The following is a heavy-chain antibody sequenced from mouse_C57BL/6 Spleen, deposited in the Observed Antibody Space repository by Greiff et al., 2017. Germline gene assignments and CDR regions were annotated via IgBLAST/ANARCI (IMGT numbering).Heavy chain of an antibody. CDR1: GFTFSDYY. J-gene: IGHJ4*01. CDR3: AGYDYEDARDY. D-gene: IGHD2-4*01. Sequence: EVMLVESEGGLVQPGSSMKLSCTASGFTFSDYYMAWVRQVPEKGLEWVANINYDGSSTYYLDSLKSRFIISRDNAKNILYLQMSSLKSEDTATYYCAGYDYEDARDYWGQGTSVTVSS. V-gene: IGHV5-16*01. CDR2: INYDGSST.